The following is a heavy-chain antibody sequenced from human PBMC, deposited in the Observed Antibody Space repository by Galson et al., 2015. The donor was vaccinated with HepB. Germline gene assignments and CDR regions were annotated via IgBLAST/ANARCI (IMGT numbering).Heavy chain of an antibody. CDR1: GYTFTGYY. D-gene: IGHD4-17*01. CDR3: ATPGGYGDLNWFDP. Sequence: SVKVSCKASGYTFTGYYMHWVRQAPGQGLEWMGRINPNSGGTNYAQKFQGRVTMTRDTSISTAYMELSRLRSDDTAVYYCATPGGYGDLNWFDPWGQGTLVTVSS. J-gene: IGHJ5*02. V-gene: IGHV1-2*06. CDR2: INPNSGGT.